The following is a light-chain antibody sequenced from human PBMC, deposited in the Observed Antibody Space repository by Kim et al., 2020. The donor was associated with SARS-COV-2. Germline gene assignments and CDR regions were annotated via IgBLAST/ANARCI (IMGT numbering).Light chain of an antibody. CDR2: DVS. CDR1: SSDVGAYDF. J-gene: IGLJ3*02. CDR3: SSYAGTYTWV. V-gene: IGLV2-11*01. Sequence: QSALTQPRSVSGSPGQSVTISCTGTSSDVGAYDFVFWYQQHPGKVPKLMIYDVSERPSGVPDRFSGSKSGNTASLTISGLQAEDEADYYCSSYAGTYTWVFGGGTKLTVL.